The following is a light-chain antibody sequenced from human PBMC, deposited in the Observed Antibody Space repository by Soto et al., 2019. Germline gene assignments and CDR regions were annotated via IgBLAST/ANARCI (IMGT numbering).Light chain of an antibody. J-gene: IGKJ2*01. CDR3: QQYYSTPYT. Sequence: DIVMTQSPDSLAVSLGERATINCKSSQSVFFSSNNKNCLAWYQQKPGQPPKLLIYWASTRESGVPDRFSGSGSGTDFTLTIISLQAEDVAVYYCQQYYSTPYTFGQGTKLEIK. V-gene: IGKV4-1*01. CDR1: QSVFFSSNNKNC. CDR2: WAS.